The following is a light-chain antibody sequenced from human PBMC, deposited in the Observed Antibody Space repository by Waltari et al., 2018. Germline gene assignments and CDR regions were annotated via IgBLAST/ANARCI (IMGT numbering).Light chain of an antibody. CDR1: QSVGRA. Sequence: VLTQSPGTLSLSPGERATLSCRASQSVGRALAWYQQQPGQAPRCLIYDASIRATGVPDRFSGSGSVTDFSLTISRLEPEDVAVYNCQHYVRLPVTFGQGTKVE. CDR2: DAS. J-gene: IGKJ1*01. CDR3: QHYVRLPVT. V-gene: IGKV3-20*01.